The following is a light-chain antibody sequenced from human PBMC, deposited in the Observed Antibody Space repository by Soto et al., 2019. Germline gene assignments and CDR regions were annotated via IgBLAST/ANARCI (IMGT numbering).Light chain of an antibody. CDR2: EGS. V-gene: IGLV2-23*01. CDR1: SSDVGSYHL. CDR3: CSYAGSSTYV. J-gene: IGLJ1*01. Sequence: QSALTQPASVSGSPGQSITISCTGTSSDVGSYHLVSWYQQHPGKAPKLMIHEGSKRPSGVSDRFSGSKSGNTASLTISGLQSEDEADYYCCSYAGSSTYVFGSGTKLTVL.